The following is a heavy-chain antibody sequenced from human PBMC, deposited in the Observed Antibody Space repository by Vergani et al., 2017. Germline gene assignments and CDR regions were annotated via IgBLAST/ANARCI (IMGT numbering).Heavy chain of an antibody. V-gene: IGHV2-5*01. J-gene: IGHJ4*02. CDR3: ARIFSSWYGWDYFDY. CDR1: GFSLSTSGVG. D-gene: IGHD6-13*01. Sequence: QITLKESGPTLVKPTQTLTLTCTFSGFSLSTSGVGVGWIRQPPGKALEWLALIYWNDDKRYSPSLKSRLTITKDTSKNQVVLTMTNMDPVDTATYYCARIFSSWYGWDYFDYWGQGTLVTVSS. CDR2: IYWNDDK.